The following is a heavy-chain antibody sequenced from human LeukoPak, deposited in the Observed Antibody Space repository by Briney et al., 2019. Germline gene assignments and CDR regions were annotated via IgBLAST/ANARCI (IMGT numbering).Heavy chain of an antibody. J-gene: IGHJ6*03. Sequence: GGSLRLSCAASGFSFSDYYMTWIRQTPGKGLEWVSDISSNGRATFYAESVRGRFTVSRDNAKKSLYLQMNSLRVEDTAVYYCARDERAYYSDSGSSSPRDYYYYYMDVWGKGITVTVSS. V-gene: IGHV3-11*01. CDR1: GFSFSDYY. CDR3: ARDERAYYSDSGSSSPRDYYYYYMDV. CDR2: ISSNGRAT. D-gene: IGHD3-10*01.